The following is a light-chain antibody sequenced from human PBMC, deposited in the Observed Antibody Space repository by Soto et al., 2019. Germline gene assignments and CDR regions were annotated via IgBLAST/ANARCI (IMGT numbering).Light chain of an antibody. CDR2: AAS. J-gene: IGKJ4*01. Sequence: DIQMTQSPSFLSASVGDRVTITCRASQGISNYLAWYQQKPGKVPKLLIYAASTLQSGVPSRFSGSGSGTDFTLTISSLQPEDVATYDCQKYNSAPPKLTFGGGTKVEIK. CDR3: QKYNSAPPKLT. CDR1: QGISNY. V-gene: IGKV1-27*01.